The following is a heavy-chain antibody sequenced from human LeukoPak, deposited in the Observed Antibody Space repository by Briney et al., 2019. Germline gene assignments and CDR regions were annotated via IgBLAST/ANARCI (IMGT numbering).Heavy chain of an antibody. V-gene: IGHV4-39*01. CDR1: GGPISRSTYY. J-gene: IGHJ4*02. D-gene: IGHD6-13*01. CDR3: ASIAAAGNE. CDR2: IYYSGST. Sequence: PSETLSLTCTVSGGPISRSTYYWGWIRQPPGKGLEWIGSIYYSGSTYYNPSLKSRVTISVDTSKNQFSLKLSSVTAADTAVYYCASIAAAGNEWGQGTLATVSS.